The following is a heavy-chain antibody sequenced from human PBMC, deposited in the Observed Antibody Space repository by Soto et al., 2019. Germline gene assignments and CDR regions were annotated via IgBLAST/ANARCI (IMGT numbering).Heavy chain of an antibody. Sequence: QVQLVQSGAEVKKPGASVKVSCKASGYTFTSYGISWVRQAPGQGLEWMGWINAYNGNTNYAQKLQGRVTMTTHTSTSTAYMEMRSLRFDDTAVYYCARDVGYGLIDYWGQGTLVTVSS. CDR2: INAYNGNT. CDR3: ARDVGYGLIDY. J-gene: IGHJ4*02. V-gene: IGHV1-18*01. CDR1: GYTFTSYG. D-gene: IGHD5-12*01.